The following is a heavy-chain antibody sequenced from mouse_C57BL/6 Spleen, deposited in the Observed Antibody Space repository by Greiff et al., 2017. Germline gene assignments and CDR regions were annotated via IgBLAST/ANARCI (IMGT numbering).Heavy chain of an antibody. V-gene: IGHV1-59*01. CDR2: IDPSDSYT. J-gene: IGHJ4*01. Sequence: QVQLQQPGAELVRPGTSVKLSCKASGYTFTSYWMHWVKQRPGQGLEWIGVIDPSDSYTNYNQKFKGKATLTVDTSSSTAYMQLSSLTSEDSAVYYGARGYGNYEGAMDYWGQGTSVTVSS. D-gene: IGHD2-10*02. CDR1: GYTFTSYW. CDR3: ARGYGNYEGAMDY.